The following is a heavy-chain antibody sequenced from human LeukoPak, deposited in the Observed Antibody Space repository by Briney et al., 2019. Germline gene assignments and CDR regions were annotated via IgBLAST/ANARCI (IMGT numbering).Heavy chain of an antibody. J-gene: IGHJ3*02. V-gene: IGHV1-2*06. CDR2: INPNSGGT. CDR1: GYSFTAQY. Sequence: ASVKVSCKASGYSFTAQYMHWLRQAPGQGLEWMGRINPNSGGTNYAQKFQGRVTMTRDTSISTAYMELSRLRSDDTAVYYCARDLADAFDIWGQGTMVTVSS. D-gene: IGHD3-16*01. CDR3: ARDLADAFDI.